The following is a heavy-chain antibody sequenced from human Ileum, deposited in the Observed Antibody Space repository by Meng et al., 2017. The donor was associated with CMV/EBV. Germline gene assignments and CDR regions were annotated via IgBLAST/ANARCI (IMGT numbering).Heavy chain of an antibody. CDR1: GFTFSSYS. Sequence: GESLKISCAASGFTFSSYSMNWVRQAPGKGLEWVSSISSSSSYIYYADSVKGRFTISRDNAKNSLYLQMNSLRAEDTAVYYCARTYYSSPFFYYGMDVWGQGITVTVSS. J-gene: IGHJ6*02. D-gene: IGHD6-13*01. CDR3: ARTYYSSPFFYYGMDV. V-gene: IGHV3-21*04. CDR2: ISSSSSYI.